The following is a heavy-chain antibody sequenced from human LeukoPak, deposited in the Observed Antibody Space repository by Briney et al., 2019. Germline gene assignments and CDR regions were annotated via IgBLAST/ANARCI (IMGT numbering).Heavy chain of an antibody. D-gene: IGHD3-3*01. CDR3: ARVGYDFWSGYYRWFDP. V-gene: IGHV4-59*11. CDR2: IYYSGST. CDR1: GGSISSHY. Sequence: SETPSLTCTVSGGSISSHYWSWIRHPPGKGLEWIGYIYYSGSTNYNPSLKSRVTISVDTSKNQFSLKLSSVTAADTAVYYCARVGYDFWSGYYRWFDPWGQGTLVTVFS. J-gene: IGHJ5*02.